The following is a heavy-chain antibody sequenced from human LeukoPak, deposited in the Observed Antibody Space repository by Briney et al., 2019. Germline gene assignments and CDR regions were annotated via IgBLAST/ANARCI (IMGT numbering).Heavy chain of an antibody. CDR3: AIGCSSTSCPGPFDY. CDR2: INHSGST. CDR1: GGSFSGYY. V-gene: IGHV4-34*01. J-gene: IGHJ4*02. Sequence: PSETLSLTWAVYGGSFSGYYWSWIRQPPGKGLEWIGEINHSGSTNYNPSLKSRVTISVDTSKNQFSLKLSSVTAADTAVYYCAIGCSSTSCPGPFDYWGQGTLVTVSS. D-gene: IGHD2-2*01.